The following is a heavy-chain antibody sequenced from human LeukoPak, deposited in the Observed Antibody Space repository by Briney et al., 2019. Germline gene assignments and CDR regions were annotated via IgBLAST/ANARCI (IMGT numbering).Heavy chain of an antibody. J-gene: IGHJ4*02. Sequence: PSETLSLTCTVSGGSISGYYWSWIRQPPGKGLEWIGYIYYSGSTYSNPSLKSRVTISVDTSKNQFSLKLNSVTAADTAVYYCASRSPPGETGYFDYWGQGTLVTVSS. CDR1: GGSISGYY. D-gene: IGHD2-21*01. CDR3: ASRSPPGETGYFDY. CDR2: IYYSGST. V-gene: IGHV4-59*12.